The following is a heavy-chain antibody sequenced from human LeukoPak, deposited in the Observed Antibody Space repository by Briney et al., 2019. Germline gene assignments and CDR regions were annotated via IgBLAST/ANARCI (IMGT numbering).Heavy chain of an antibody. D-gene: IGHD5-18*01. CDR2: ISSSSSYI. J-gene: IGHJ4*02. CDR3: ARDGGTAMPLGY. Sequence: PGGSLRLSCAASGFTFSSYSMNWVRQAPGKGLEWVSSISSSSSYIYYADSVKGRFTISRDNAKNSLYLQMNSLRAEDTAVYYCARDGGTAMPLGYWGQGTLVTVSS. V-gene: IGHV3-21*01. CDR1: GFTFSSYS.